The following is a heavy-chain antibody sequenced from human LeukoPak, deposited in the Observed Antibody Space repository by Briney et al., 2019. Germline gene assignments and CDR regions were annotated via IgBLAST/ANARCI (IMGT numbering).Heavy chain of an antibody. J-gene: IGHJ4*02. CDR3: ARTSGSRYAYDDY. Sequence: SETLSLACTVSGGSISSSSYYWGWVRQPPGKGLEYIGTIFYVGDTYYNPSLESRLTISVDTSKNQFSLKLRSVTAADSAVYYCARTSGSRYAYDDYWGQGTLVTVSS. V-gene: IGHV4-39*01. CDR1: GGSISSSSYY. D-gene: IGHD6-13*01. CDR2: IFYVGDT.